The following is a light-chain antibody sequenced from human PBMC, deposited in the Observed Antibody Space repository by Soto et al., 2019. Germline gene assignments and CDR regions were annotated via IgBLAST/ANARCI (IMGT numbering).Light chain of an antibody. CDR2: AAS. V-gene: IGKV1-39*01. Sequence: ASVGDRVTITCRASQSISSYLNWYQQKPGKAPKLLIYAASSLQSGVPSRFSGSGSGTDFTLTISSLQPEDFATYYCQQSYSTPPITFGQGTRLEIK. J-gene: IGKJ5*01. CDR1: QSISSY. CDR3: QQSYSTPPIT.